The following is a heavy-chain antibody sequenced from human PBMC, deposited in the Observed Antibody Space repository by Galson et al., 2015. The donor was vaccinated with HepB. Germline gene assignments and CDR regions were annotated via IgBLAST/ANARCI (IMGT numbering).Heavy chain of an antibody. J-gene: IGHJ4*02. CDR3: ARDRRWSGYAHDY. V-gene: IGHV3-7*01. Sequence: SLRLSCAASGFTFSSYWMSWVRQAPGKGLEWVANIKQDGSEKYYVDSVKGRFTISRDNAKNSLYLQMNSLRAEDTAVYYCARDRRWSGYAHDYWGQGTLVTVSS. D-gene: IGHD3-3*01. CDR1: GFTFSSYW. CDR2: IKQDGSEK.